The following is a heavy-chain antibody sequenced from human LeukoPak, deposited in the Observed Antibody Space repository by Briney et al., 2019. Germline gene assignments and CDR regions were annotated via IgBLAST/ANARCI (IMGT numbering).Heavy chain of an antibody. CDR1: GYTFTSYY. J-gene: IGHJ5*02. CDR2: INPSGVST. V-gene: IGHV1-46*01. CDR3: ARQRGYCSGGSCPPDIWFDP. D-gene: IGHD2-15*01. Sequence: EASAKVSCKASGYTFTSYYMYWVRQAPGQGLEWMGIINPSGVSTSYAQKFQGRVTMTRDTSTSTVYMELSSLRSEDTAVYYCARQRGYCSGGSCPPDIWFDPWGQGTPVTVSS.